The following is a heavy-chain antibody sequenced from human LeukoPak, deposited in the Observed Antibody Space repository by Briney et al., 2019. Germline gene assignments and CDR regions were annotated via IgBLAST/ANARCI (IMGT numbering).Heavy chain of an antibody. CDR2: INPDSGVT. CDR3: ARDGTFDI. Sequence: ASVKVSCKASGFTFTNHYMHWVRQAPGQGLEWMGWINPDSGVTNYPQKFQGRVTMTRDTPSSTAYMELIRLRSDDTAVYYCARDGTFDIWGQGTMVTVSS. J-gene: IGHJ3*02. V-gene: IGHV1-2*02. D-gene: IGHD2-15*01. CDR1: GFTFTNHY.